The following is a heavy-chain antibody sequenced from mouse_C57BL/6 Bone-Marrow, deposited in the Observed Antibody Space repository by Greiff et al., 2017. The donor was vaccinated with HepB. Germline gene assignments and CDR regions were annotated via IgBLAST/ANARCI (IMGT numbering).Heavy chain of an antibody. CDR3: ARFAD. V-gene: IGHV1-42*01. CDR2: INPSTGGT. CDR1: GYSFTGYY. Sequence: EVQLQQSGPELVKPGASVKISCKASGYSFTGYYMNWVKQSPEKSLEWIGEINPSTGGTTYNQKFKAKATLTVDKSSSTAYMQLKSLTSEDSAVYYCARFADWGQGTTLTVSS. J-gene: IGHJ2*01.